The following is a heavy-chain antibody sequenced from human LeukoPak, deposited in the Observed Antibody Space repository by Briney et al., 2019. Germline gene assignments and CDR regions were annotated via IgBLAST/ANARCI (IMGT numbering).Heavy chain of an antibody. CDR2: ISYDGSNK. Sequence: PGGSLRLSCAASGFTFSSYGMHWVRQAPGKGLEWVAVISYDGSNKYYADSVKGRFTISRDNSKNTLYLQMNSLGAEDTAVYYCAKTRILTYYDILTVPGSPDYYYYMDVWGKGTTVTVSS. CDR1: GFTFSSYG. D-gene: IGHD3-9*01. CDR3: AKTRILTYYDILTVPGSPDYYYYMDV. V-gene: IGHV3-30*18. J-gene: IGHJ6*03.